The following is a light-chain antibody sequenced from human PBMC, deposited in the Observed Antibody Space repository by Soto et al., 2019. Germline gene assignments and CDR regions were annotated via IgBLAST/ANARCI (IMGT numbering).Light chain of an antibody. CDR1: QSIGTY. J-gene: IGKJ5*01. CDR2: DAS. Sequence: EILLTQSPPTLSLSPGESATLSCWVSQSIGTYLGWYQQKPGQAPRLLIYDASNRATGIPARFSGSGSGTDFTLTISSLEPDDSEVYYCQQRSHWPPITFSQGTRLEI. CDR3: QQRSHWPPIT. V-gene: IGKV3-11*01.